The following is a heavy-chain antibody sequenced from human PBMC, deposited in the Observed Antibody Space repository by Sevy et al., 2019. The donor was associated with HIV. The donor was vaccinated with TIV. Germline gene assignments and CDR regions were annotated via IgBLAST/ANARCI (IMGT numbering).Heavy chain of an antibody. Sequence: GGSLRLSCAASGFTFSSYWMSWVRQAPGKGLEWVANIKQDGSEKYYVDSVKGRFTISRDNAKNSLYLQMYSLRAEDTAVYYCARVGILTGYLFDPWGQGTLVTVSS. J-gene: IGHJ5*02. D-gene: IGHD3-9*01. CDR2: IKQDGSEK. CDR3: ARVGILTGYLFDP. CDR1: GFTFSSYW. V-gene: IGHV3-7*03.